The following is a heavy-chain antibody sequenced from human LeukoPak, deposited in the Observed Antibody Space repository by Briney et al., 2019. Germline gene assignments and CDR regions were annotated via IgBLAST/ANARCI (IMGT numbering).Heavy chain of an antibody. V-gene: IGHV3-48*01. CDR3: AREVGYYYDSSGSLTQGFDY. CDR2: ISSSSSTI. D-gene: IGHD3-22*01. CDR1: GFTLRSYS. J-gene: IGHJ4*02. Sequence: LSGGSLRLSCAASGFTLRSYSMSWVRQAPGKGLEWVSYISSSSSTIYYADSVKGRFTISRDNAKNSLYLQMNSLRAEDTAVYYCAREVGYYYDSSGSLTQGFDYWGQGTLVTVSS.